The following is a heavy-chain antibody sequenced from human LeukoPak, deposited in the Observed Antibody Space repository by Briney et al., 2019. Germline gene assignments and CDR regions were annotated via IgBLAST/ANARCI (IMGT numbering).Heavy chain of an antibody. CDR2: IKEDGSEK. J-gene: IGHJ6*03. V-gene: IGHV3-7*01. D-gene: IGHD3-22*01. CDR1: GFTFSKHW. CDR3: ARETYYYDTCYMDV. Sequence: QAGGSLRLSCAASGFTFSKHWMSWVRQAPGKGLEWVANIKEDGSEKYYVDSVKGRFTISRDNAKNSLYLQMNSLRAEDTAVYYCARETYYYDTCYMDVWGKGTTVTISS.